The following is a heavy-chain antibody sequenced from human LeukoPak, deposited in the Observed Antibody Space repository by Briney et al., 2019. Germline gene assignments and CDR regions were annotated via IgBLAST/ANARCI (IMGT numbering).Heavy chain of an antibody. D-gene: IGHD1-26*01. CDR3: ARGGPGAEILGFFNHGTFFDY. CDR2: ISAYSGKP. J-gene: IGHJ4*02. V-gene: IGHV1-18*01. CDR1: GYTFSSYG. Sequence: GASVKVSCKASGYTFSSYGITWVRQAPGQGLEWMGWISAYSGKPNYAQNLQGGVTMTTDTSTSTAYMELRSLRSDDTAVYYCARGGPGAEILGFFNHGTFFDYWGQGALVTVSS.